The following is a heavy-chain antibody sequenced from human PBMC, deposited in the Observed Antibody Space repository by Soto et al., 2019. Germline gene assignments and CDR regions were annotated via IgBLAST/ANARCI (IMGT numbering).Heavy chain of an antibody. CDR3: ASVTTIWSN. D-gene: IGHD2-21*02. Sequence: QVQVVQSGAEVREPGASVKVSCTASGYSYSNYYTHWARQDPGQGLEWMGIVNPHGASTVYAQRFQGRLTLTSDTSTNTDYMDLSRLTSDDTAIYYCASVTTIWSNWGQGTLVTVSS. J-gene: IGHJ4*02. CDR2: VNPHGAST. CDR1: GYSYSNYY. V-gene: IGHV1-46*01.